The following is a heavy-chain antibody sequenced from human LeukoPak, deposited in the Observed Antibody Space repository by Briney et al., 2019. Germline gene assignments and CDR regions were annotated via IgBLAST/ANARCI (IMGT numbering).Heavy chain of an antibody. J-gene: IGHJ4*02. CDR1: GFAFSTYW. V-gene: IGHV3-7*01. CDR2: IKRDGNAK. CDR3: ARALYTSGWYPDYFDY. D-gene: IGHD6-19*01. Sequence: GGSLRLSCAASGFAFSTYWMSWVRQSPGKGLEWVANIKRDGNAKYYVDSVKGRFPISRDNAENSLYLEVNSLRAEDTAVYYCARALYTSGWYPDYFDYWGQGTLVTVSS.